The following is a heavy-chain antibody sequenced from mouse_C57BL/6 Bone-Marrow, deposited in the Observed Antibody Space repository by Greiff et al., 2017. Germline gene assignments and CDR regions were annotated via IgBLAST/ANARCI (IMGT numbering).Heavy chain of an antibody. CDR2: IDPETGGT. CDR1: GYTFTDYE. V-gene: IGHV1-15*01. Sequence: VQLQQSGAELVKPGASVTLSCKASGYTFTDYEMHWVKQTPVHGLEWIGAIDPETGGTAYHQKFKGKAILTADKSSSTAYMELRSLTSEDSAVXYGTRCRGGYYYALDDWGQGTSVTVSS. J-gene: IGHJ4*01. CDR3: TRCRGGYYYALDD.